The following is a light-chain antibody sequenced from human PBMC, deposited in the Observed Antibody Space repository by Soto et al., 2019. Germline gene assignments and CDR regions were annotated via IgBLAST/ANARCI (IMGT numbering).Light chain of an antibody. CDR1: QSISDT. CDR3: QQYNNWPWT. CDR2: SAS. Sequence: EIVMTQSPATLSVSPGGRATLSCRASQSISDTLARYQQKPGQAPRLLIYSASRRAPGFPGRFSGSGSGTDFTLTISSLQSEDLAVYYCQQYNNWPWTFGQGTKVDNK. J-gene: IGKJ1*01. V-gene: IGKV3-15*01.